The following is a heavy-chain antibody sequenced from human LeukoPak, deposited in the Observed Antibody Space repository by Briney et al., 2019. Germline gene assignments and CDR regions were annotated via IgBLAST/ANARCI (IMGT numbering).Heavy chain of an antibody. CDR1: GGSFSGYY. CDR2: INHSGST. J-gene: IGHJ4*02. D-gene: IGHD3-22*01. V-gene: IGHV4-34*01. CDR3: ARGKSYYHDSSGYYPYYFDY. Sequence: ASETLSLTCAVYGGSFSGYYWSWIRQPPGKGLEWIGEINHSGSTNYNPSLKSRVTISVDTSKNQFSLKLSSVTAAGTAVYYCARGKSYYHDSSGYYPYYFDYWGQGTLVTVSS.